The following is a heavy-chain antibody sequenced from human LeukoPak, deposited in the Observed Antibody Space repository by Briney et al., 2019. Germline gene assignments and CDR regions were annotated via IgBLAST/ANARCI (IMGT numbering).Heavy chain of an antibody. D-gene: IGHD2-2*02. CDR3: ATNRYTAFDF. J-gene: IGHJ3*01. CDR1: GFTFSSYW. CDR2: IKQDGGET. V-gene: IGHV3-7*02. Sequence: GGSLRLSCAASGFTFSSYWMSWVRQAPGKGLEWVANIKQDGGETYYVDSLKGRFTISRDNDKNSLYLQMNSLRAEDSAVYYCATNRYTAFDFRGQGTMVTVSS.